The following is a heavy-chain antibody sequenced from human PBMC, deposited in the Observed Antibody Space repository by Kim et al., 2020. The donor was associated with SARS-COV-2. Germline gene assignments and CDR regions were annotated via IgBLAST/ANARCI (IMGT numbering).Heavy chain of an antibody. CDR3: AREEMATLDY. J-gene: IGHJ4*02. V-gene: IGHV3-7*03. Sequence: EMYYVDSGEGRFIISRDNAKNLLYLQMNSLRSEDTAVYYWAREEMATLDYWGQGTLVTASS. CDR2: EM. D-gene: IGHD2-8*01.